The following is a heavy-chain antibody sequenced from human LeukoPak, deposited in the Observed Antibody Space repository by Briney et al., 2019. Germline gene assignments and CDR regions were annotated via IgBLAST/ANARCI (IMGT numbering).Heavy chain of an antibody. CDR1: GFTVSSNY. J-gene: IGHJ6*02. Sequence: PGGSLRLSCAASGFTVSSNYMSWVRQAPGKGLEWVSVIYSGGSTYYADSVKGRFTTSRDNSKNTLYLQMNSLRAEDTAVYYCARAKTSYYYYYGMDVWGQGTTVTVSS. V-gene: IGHV3-53*01. CDR2: IYSGGST. CDR3: ARAKTSYYYYYGMDV.